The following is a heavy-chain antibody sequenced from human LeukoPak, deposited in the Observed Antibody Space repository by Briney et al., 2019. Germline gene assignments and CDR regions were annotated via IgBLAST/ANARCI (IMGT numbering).Heavy chain of an antibody. J-gene: IGHJ4*02. D-gene: IGHD2-15*01. CDR1: GDSLSGNY. V-gene: IGHV4-59*01. Sequence: SETLSLTCSVSGDSLSGNYWSWMRQPPGKGLEWIGYIYYSGSTNYHPSLKSRVTMSVDTSKNQFSLNLSSVTAADTAVYYCASVLAGCPGGRCRAHFDYWGQGTLVTVSS. CDR3: ASVLAGCPGGRCRAHFDY. CDR2: IYYSGST.